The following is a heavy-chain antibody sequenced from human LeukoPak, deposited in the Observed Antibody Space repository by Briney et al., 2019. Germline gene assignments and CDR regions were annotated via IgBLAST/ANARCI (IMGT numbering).Heavy chain of an antibody. CDR1: GGSISSDSYY. Sequence: SETLSLTCTVSGGSISSDSYYWGWIRQPPGKGLEWIGSIYHSGSTYYNPSLKSRVTISVDRSKNQFSLKLSSVTAADTAVYYCARSRGRDCSGGSCYSGYYYYYYMDVWGKGTTVTISS. D-gene: IGHD2-15*01. CDR3: ARSRGRDCSGGSCYSGYYYYYYMDV. V-gene: IGHV4-39*07. J-gene: IGHJ6*03. CDR2: IYHSGST.